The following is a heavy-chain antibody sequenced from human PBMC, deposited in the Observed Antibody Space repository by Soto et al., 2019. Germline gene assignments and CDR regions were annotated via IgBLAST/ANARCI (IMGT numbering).Heavy chain of an antibody. CDR3: ARDARAKLRGYYYYMDV. D-gene: IGHD4-17*01. CDR2: IIPILGIA. CDR1: GGTFSSYT. V-gene: IGHV1-69*04. Sequence: ASVKVSCKASGGTFSSYTISWVRQAPGQGLEWMGRIIPILGIANYAQKFQGRVTITADKSTSTAYMELSSLRSEDTAVYYCARDARAKLRGYYYYMDVWGKGTTVTVSS. J-gene: IGHJ6*03.